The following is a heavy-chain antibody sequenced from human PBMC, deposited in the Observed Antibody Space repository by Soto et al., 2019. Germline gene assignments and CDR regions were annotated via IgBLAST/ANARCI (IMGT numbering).Heavy chain of an antibody. CDR2: ISGSGGST. V-gene: IGHV3-23*01. CDR3: AKARLWSGYYYFDY. D-gene: IGHD3-3*01. J-gene: IGHJ4*02. Sequence: GGSLRLSCAASGFTFSSYAMSWVRQAPGKGLEWVSAISGSGGSTYYADSVKGRFAISRDNSKNTLYLQMNSLRAEDTAVYYCAKARLWSGYYYFDYWGQGTLVTVSS. CDR1: GFTFSSYA.